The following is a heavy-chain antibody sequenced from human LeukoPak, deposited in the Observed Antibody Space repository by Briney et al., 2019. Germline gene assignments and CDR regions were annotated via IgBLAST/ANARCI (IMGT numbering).Heavy chain of an antibody. CDR2: INPSGGST. V-gene: IGHV1-46*01. CDR3: ASWPGEAHNSLWSGPFDH. CDR1: GYTFSSKN. D-gene: IGHD3-3*01. J-gene: IGHJ4*02. Sequence: AASVKVSCKASGYTFSSKNVHWVRQAPGQGLEWMGIINPSGGSTNFPQKFQGRVTMSRDTSTSTVYMELSNLRSEDTAVYYCASWPGEAHNSLWSGPFDHWGQGALVTVSS.